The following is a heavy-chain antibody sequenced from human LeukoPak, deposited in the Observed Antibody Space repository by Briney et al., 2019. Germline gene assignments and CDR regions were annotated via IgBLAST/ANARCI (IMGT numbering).Heavy chain of an antibody. CDR3: ARGPALFTMVRGVIDFDY. CDR1: GYTFTSYG. Sequence: ASVKVSCKASGYTFTSYGISWVRQAPGQGLEWMGWISAYNGNTNYAQKLQGRVTMTTDTSTSAAYMELRSLRSDDTAVYYCARGPALFTMVRGVIDFDYWGQGTLVTVSS. V-gene: IGHV1-18*04. J-gene: IGHJ4*02. D-gene: IGHD3-10*01. CDR2: ISAYNGNT.